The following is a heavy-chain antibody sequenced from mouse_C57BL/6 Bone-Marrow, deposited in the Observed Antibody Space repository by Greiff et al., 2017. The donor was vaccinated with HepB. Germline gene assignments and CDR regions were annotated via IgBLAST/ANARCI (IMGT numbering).Heavy chain of an antibody. D-gene: IGHD1-1*01. J-gene: IGHJ1*03. CDR1: GYTFTSYW. CDR3: ASTVVAHWYFDV. V-gene: IGHV1-69*01. CDR2: IDPSDSYT. Sequence: QVQLQQPGAELVMPGASVKLSCKASGYTFTSYWMHWVKQRPGQGLEWIGEIDPSDSYTNYNQKFKGKSTLTVDKSSSTAYMQLRSLTSEDSAVYYCASTVVAHWYFDVWGTGTTVTVSS.